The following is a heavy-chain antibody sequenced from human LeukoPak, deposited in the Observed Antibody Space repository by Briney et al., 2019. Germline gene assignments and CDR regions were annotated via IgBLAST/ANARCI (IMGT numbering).Heavy chain of an antibody. V-gene: IGHV1-2*02. J-gene: IGHJ4*02. CDR1: GYTFTGYY. CDR2: LNPNSGGT. D-gene: IGHD2-2*01. CDR3: AREVFSSTFDSPSGGIDY. Sequence: ASVKVSCKASGYTFTGYYMHWVRQAPGHGLEWMGWLNPNSGGTNYVQKFQGRVTMTRDTSISTAYMELRSLRSDDTAVYYCAREVFSSTFDSPSGGIDYWGQGALVTVSS.